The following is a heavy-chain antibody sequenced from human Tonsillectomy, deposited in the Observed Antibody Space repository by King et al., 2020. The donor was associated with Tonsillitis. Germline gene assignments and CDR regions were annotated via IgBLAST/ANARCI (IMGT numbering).Heavy chain of an antibody. CDR1: GGSFSGYY. D-gene: IGHD3-10*01. CDR2: INHSGST. Sequence: VQLQQWGAGLLKPLETLSLTCAVYGGSFSGYYWSWIRQPPGKGLEWIGEINHSGSTNYNPSLKSRVTISVDTSKNQFSLKLSSVTAADTAVCYCARALYGSSSWGQGTLVTVSS. CDR3: ARALYGSSS. V-gene: IGHV4-34*01. J-gene: IGHJ5*02.